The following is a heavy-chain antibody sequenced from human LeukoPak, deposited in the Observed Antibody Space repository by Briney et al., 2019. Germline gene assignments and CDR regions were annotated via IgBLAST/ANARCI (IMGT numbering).Heavy chain of an antibody. D-gene: IGHD2/OR15-2a*01. CDR2: VYHSGST. J-gene: IGHJ4*02. V-gene: IGHV4-38-2*02. CDR1: DYSISSGYY. CDR3: ARSNSMDY. Sequence: PSETLSLTCTVSDYSISSGYYWGWIRQPPGKGLEWIGNVYHSGSTYYNPSLKSRVTISVDTSKNQFSLKLRSVSAADTAVYYCARSNSMDYWGQGTLVTVSS.